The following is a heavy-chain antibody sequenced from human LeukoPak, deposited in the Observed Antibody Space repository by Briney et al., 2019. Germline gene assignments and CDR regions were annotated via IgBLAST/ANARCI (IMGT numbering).Heavy chain of an antibody. Sequence: SETLSLTCTVSGASIDNYYWSWIRQPAEKGLEWIGRIYTSGSTNYNPSLKSRVTMSVDTSKNQFSLKLTSVTAADTAVYYCARDALVVTVIPVWYFDLWGRGTLVKVSS. CDR1: GASIDNYY. D-gene: IGHD2-21*02. J-gene: IGHJ2*01. CDR2: IYTSGST. CDR3: ARDALVVTVIPVWYFDL. V-gene: IGHV4-4*07.